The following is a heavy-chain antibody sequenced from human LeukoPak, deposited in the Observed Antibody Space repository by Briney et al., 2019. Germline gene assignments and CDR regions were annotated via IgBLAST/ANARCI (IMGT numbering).Heavy chain of an antibody. D-gene: IGHD2-15*01. J-gene: IGHJ6*02. CDR1: GYTFTSYG. Sequence: ASVKVSCKASGYTFTSYGISWVRQAPGQGLEWMGWISAYNGNTNYAQKLQGRVTMTTDTSTSTAYMELRSLKSDDTAVYYCARDMETGGSCYFNCYYGLDVWGQGTTVTVSS. CDR2: ISAYNGNT. CDR3: ARDMETGGSCYFNCYYGLDV. V-gene: IGHV1-18*01.